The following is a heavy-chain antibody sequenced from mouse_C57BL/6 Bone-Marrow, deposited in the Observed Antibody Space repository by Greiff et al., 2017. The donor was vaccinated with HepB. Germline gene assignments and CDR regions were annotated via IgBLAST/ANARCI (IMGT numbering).Heavy chain of an antibody. CDR2: ISDGGSYT. J-gene: IGHJ2*01. D-gene: IGHD1-1*01. Sequence: EVQLVESGGGLVKPGGSLKLSCAASGFTFSSYAMSWVRQTPEKRLEWVATISDGGSYTYYPDNVKGRFTISRDNAKNHLYLQMSHLKSEDTAMYYGARESRYTGYWGQGTTLTVSS. CDR3: ARESRYTGY. V-gene: IGHV5-4*01. CDR1: GFTFSSYA.